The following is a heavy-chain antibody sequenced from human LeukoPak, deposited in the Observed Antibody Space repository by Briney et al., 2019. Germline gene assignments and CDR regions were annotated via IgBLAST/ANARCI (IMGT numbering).Heavy chain of an antibody. Sequence: SVKVSCNLSGGTFSTYPINWVRQAPGQGLEWMGKIIPIFGAPDYAQKFQGRVTITADKSTNTAFMELTSVRSDDTAVYYCATPRRPTDYYYYYMNVWGNGTTVTVSS. J-gene: IGHJ6*03. CDR2: IIPIFGAP. CDR3: ATPRRPTDYYYYYMNV. D-gene: IGHD4-11*01. CDR1: GGTFSTYP. V-gene: IGHV1-69*06.